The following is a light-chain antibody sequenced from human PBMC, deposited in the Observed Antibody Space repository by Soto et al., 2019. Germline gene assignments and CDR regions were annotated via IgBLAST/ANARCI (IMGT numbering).Light chain of an antibody. CDR2: KAS. Sequence: DIQMTQSPSTLSGSLGDIVTITCRASQTISSWLAWYQQKPGKAPKLLIYKASTLKSGVPSRFSGSGSGTEFTLTISSLQPDDFATYYCQHYNSYSEAFGQGTRLEI. CDR3: QHYNSYSEA. CDR1: QTISSW. V-gene: IGKV1-5*03. J-gene: IGKJ5*01.